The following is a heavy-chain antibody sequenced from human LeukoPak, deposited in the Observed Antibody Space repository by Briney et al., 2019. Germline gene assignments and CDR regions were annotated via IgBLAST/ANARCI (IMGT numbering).Heavy chain of an antibody. V-gene: IGHV3-73*01. Sequence: GGSLRLSCAASGFTVSGTVMHWGRQASGKGLEWVGRIRTKPNNYATSYAASVRGRFSISRDDSKNTAYLQMDSLKTEDTAVYYCTSDTRGHFEYWGQGSLVTVSS. J-gene: IGHJ4*02. CDR1: GFTVSGTV. D-gene: IGHD2-2*01. CDR2: IRTKPNNYAT. CDR3: TSDTRGHFEY.